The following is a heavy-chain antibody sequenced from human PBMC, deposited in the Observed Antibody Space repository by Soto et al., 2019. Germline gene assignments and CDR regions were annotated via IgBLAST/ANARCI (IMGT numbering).Heavy chain of an antibody. CDR2: INPNSGGT. CDR1: GYTFIAYY. D-gene: IGHD3-22*01. CDR3: ACLTPASSGDTI. J-gene: IGHJ6*02. Sequence: ASVKVSCKASGYTFIAYYMHWVRRAPGQGLEWVGWINPNSGGTNYAQKFQGRVTMTRDTSITTAYMELSSLTSDDTALYYCACLTPASSGDTIWGQGTTVTVSS. V-gene: IGHV1-2*02.